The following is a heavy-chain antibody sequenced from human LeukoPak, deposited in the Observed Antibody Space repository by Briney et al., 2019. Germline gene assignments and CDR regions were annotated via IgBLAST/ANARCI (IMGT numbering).Heavy chain of an antibody. D-gene: IGHD3-10*01. CDR2: VDHNGST. CDR1: DDSITMYY. V-gene: IGHV4-59*01. Sequence: PSETLSLTCSVSDDSITMYYWTWIRQPPGKGLEWIGYVDHNGSTNFNPSLKSRVTMSVDTSKSQFSLSLSSVTSADTAVYYCAKAAKYYFGSDTYYYFDYWGQGILVTVSS. CDR3: AKAAKYYFGSDTYYYFDY. J-gene: IGHJ4*02.